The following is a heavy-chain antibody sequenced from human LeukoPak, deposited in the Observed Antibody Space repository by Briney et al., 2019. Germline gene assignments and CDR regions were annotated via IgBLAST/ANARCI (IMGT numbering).Heavy chain of an antibody. CDR2: INHSGST. V-gene: IGHV4-34*01. Sequence: PSETLSLTCAVYGGSFSGYYWSWIRQPPRKGLEGIGEINHSGSTNYIPSLKSRVTISVDTSKNQFSLKLSTVTAADTAVYYCSRGYLSGSCYSDWGQGTLVTVSS. CDR3: SRGYLSGSCYSD. CDR1: GGSFSGYY. D-gene: IGHD2-15*01. J-gene: IGHJ4*02.